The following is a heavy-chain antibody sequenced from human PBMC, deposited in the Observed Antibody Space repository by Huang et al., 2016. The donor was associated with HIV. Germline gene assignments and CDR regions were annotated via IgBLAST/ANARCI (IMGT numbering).Heavy chain of an antibody. D-gene: IGHD1-7*01. V-gene: IGHV3-7*01. CDR3: ATKTAGMDI. J-gene: IGHJ6*02. CDR2: IKKDESKK. Sequence: VESGGRSVQPGGSIKLSCVGSTFTFGAYWMSCVRQPAGKGLEWVANIKKDESKKYYVDSVKGRFNISRDNARKVLFLEMDDLRVEDTAIYFCATKTAGMDIWGQGTTVTVSS. CDR1: TFTFGAYW.